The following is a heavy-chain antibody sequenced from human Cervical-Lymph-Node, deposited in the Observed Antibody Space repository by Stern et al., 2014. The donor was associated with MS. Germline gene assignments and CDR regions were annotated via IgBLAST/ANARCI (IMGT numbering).Heavy chain of an antibody. CDR3: AREATRIIVGIDY. CDR2: LNPNSDDP. Sequence: VQLVESGAKMKKPGASVRVSCKASGYAFTGFFIHWVRQVPGQRLEWMGTLNPNSDDPTYAQNFQDRGTLTRDTSIGTAFLELSRLTSADTAVYYCAREATRIIVGIDYWGQGTPVTVSS. J-gene: IGHJ4*02. D-gene: IGHD2/OR15-2a*01. V-gene: IGHV1-2*02. CDR1: GYAFTGFF.